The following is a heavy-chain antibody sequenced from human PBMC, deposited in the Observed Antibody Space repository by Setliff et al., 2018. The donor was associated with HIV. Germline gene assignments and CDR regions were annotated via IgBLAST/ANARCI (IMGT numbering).Heavy chain of an antibody. CDR1: GGSFSGYY. J-gene: IGHJ4*02. V-gene: IGHV4-34*01. D-gene: IGHD3-16*02. CDR3: VRAQTSVTFGGTVVKPGNYFDS. CDR2: INHSGST. Sequence: SETLSLTCAVYGGSFSGYYWSWIRQPPGKGLEWIGEINHSGSTNYNPSLKSRVTISVDTSKNQFSLRLTSVAAADTAIYYCVRAQTSVTFGGTVVKPGNYFDSWGQGILVTVSS.